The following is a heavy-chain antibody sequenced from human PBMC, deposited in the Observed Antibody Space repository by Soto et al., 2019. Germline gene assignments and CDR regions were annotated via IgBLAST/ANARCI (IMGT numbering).Heavy chain of an antibody. J-gene: IGHJ5*01. V-gene: IGHV3-23*01. CDR1: GFRFRTRA. D-gene: IGHD1-26*01. Sequence: LRLSCAASGFRFRTRAMSWVRQAPGKGLEWVASIRPGGDSTYYADSVKGRFAVSRDNSNVTLYLQMDSLRVEDTALYYCTTHEEGAPWAGGFDSWGQGTLVTVAS. CDR2: IRPGGDST. CDR3: TTHEEGAPWAGGFDS.